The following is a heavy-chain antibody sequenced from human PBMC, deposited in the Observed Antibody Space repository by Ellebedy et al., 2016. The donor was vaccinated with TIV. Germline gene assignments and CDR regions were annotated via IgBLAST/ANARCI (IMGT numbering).Heavy chain of an antibody. CDR2: IKQDGSEK. V-gene: IGHV3-7*03. CDR1: GFTFSSYW. CDR3: ASVRELLFYFDY. D-gene: IGHD1-26*01. Sequence: GGSLRLSXAASGFTFSSYWMSWVRQAPGKGLEWVANIKQDGSEKYYVDSVKGRFTISRDNAKNSLYLQMNSLRAEDTAVYYCASVRELLFYFDYWGQGTLVTVSS. J-gene: IGHJ4*02.